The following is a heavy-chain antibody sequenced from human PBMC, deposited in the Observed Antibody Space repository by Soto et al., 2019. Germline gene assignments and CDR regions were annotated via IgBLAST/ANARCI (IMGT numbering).Heavy chain of an antibody. CDR1: GFTLSSYV. V-gene: IGHV3-30-3*01. CDR2: ISYDGNNK. J-gene: IGHJ6*02. CDR3: ATADAYYGMDV. Sequence: QVQLVESGGGVVQPGRSLRLSCAASGFTLSSYVMHWVRQAPGKGLEWVAVISYDGNNKNYADYVKGRFTISRDNSKNTLYLQMNSLRAEDTAVYYCATADAYYGMDVWGQGTTVTVSS.